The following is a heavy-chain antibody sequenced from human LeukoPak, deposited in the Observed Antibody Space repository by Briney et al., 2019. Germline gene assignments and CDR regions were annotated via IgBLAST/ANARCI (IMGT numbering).Heavy chain of an antibody. V-gene: IGHV3-7*01. CDR3: ARCLDGSGSYYYYYYGMDV. CDR1: GFTFSSYW. J-gene: IGHJ6*02. Sequence: GVLRLSCAASGFTFSSYWMSWVRQAPGKGLEWVANIKQDGSEKYYVDSVKGRFTISRDNAKNSLYLQVNSLRAEDTAVYYCARCLDGSGSYYYYYYGMDVWGQGTTVTVSS. D-gene: IGHD3-10*01. CDR2: IKQDGSEK.